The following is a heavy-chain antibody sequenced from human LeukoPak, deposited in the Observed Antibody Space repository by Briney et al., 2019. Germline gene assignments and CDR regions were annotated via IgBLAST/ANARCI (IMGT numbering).Heavy chain of an antibody. Sequence: SGTLSLTCTVSGGSIRNHYWSWIRQPPGKGLEWIGYIYFSGSTEYNPSLKSPVTLSLDPSKNQFSLNLSSVTAADTAVYFCARILMLRGAPDAFDIWGQGTVVTVSS. CDR1: GGSIRNHY. D-gene: IGHD3-10*01. V-gene: IGHV4-59*11. CDR2: IYFSGST. J-gene: IGHJ3*02. CDR3: ARILMLRGAPDAFDI.